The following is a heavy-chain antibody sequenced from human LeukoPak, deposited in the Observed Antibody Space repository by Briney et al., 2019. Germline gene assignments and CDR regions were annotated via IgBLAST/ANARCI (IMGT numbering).Heavy chain of an antibody. CDR2: ISYSGST. CDR1: GGSISSSY. Sequence: SETLSLTCTVSGGSISSSYWSWIRQPPGKGLEWIGYISYSGSTNYNPSLKSRVTISVDTSKNQFSLKLSSVTAADTAVYYCARQLAVAGTWDAFDIWGQGTMVTVSS. J-gene: IGHJ3*02. D-gene: IGHD6-19*01. V-gene: IGHV4-59*08. CDR3: ARQLAVAGTWDAFDI.